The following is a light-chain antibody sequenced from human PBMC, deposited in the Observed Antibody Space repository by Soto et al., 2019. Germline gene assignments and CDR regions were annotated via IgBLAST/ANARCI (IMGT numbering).Light chain of an antibody. Sequence: QSALTQPASVSGSPGQSIAIACTGTSSDVGAYDYVSWYQQHPGKAPKVMIYDVSNRPSGVSNRFSGSKSGNTASLTISGRQAEDEAAYYCSSYTSSSTYVFGTGTKVTVL. CDR1: SSDVGAYDY. V-gene: IGLV2-14*01. J-gene: IGLJ1*01. CDR2: DVS. CDR3: SSYTSSSTYV.